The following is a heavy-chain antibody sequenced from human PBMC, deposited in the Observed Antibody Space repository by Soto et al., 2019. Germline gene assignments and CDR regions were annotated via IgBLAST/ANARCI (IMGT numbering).Heavy chain of an antibody. CDR1: GFGFSTHA. CDR2: ITNTGITT. Sequence: GGSLRLSCAASGFGFSTHALSWVRQAPGKGLEWLSSITNTGITTHYADSVKGRFTISRENSRNTLHLQMNNLRVDDTAVYYCANGFDYGAPKPIDHWGQGILVTVSS. CDR3: ANGFDYGAPKPIDH. J-gene: IGHJ4*02. V-gene: IGHV3-23*01. D-gene: IGHD4-17*01.